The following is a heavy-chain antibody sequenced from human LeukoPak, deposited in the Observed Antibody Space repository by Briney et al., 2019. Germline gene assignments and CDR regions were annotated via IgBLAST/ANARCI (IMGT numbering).Heavy chain of an antibody. CDR3: TTAQVFYSYGSHYFDY. V-gene: IGHV3-15*01. J-gene: IGHJ4*02. D-gene: IGHD5-18*01. CDR2: IKSKTDGGTT. Sequence: GGSLRLSCAASGFPFSDYSMNWVRQAPGKGLEWVGRIKSKTDGGTTDYAAPVKGRFTISRDDSKTTLYLQMNSLKTEHTDVYYWTTAQVFYSYGSHYFDYWGQGTLVTVSS. CDR1: GFPFSDYS.